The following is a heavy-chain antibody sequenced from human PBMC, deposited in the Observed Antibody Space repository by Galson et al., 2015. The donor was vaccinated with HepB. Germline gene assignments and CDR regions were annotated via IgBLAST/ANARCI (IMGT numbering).Heavy chain of an antibody. CDR3: ARRPAQEYFHRYYYDSSGRGWEGAFDI. CDR1: GYSFTSYW. D-gene: IGHD3-22*01. CDR2: IYPGDSDT. V-gene: IGHV5-51*01. J-gene: IGHJ3*02. Sequence: QSGAEVKKPGESLKISCKGSGYSFTSYWIGWVRQMPGKGLEWMGIIYPGDSDTRYSPSFQGQVTISADKSISTAYLQWSSLKASDTAMYYCARRPAQEYFHRYYYDSSGRGWEGAFDIWGQGTMVTVSS.